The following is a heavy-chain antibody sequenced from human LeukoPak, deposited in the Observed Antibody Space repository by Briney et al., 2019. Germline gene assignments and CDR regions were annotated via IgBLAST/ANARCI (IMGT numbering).Heavy chain of an antibody. CDR2: IYPGDSDT. CDR3: ARLTDWLLFGWFDP. V-gene: IGHV5-51*01. Sequence: GESLQISCKGSGYRFTSYWIGWVRQVPGKGLEWMGIIYPGDSDTRYSPSFQGQVTISADKSISTPYLQWSSLKASDTAMYYCARLTDWLLFGWFDPWGQGTLVTVSS. CDR1: GYRFTSYW. J-gene: IGHJ5*02. D-gene: IGHD3-9*01.